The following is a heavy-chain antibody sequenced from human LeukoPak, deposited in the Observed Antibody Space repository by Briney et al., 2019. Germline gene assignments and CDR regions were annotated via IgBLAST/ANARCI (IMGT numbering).Heavy chain of an antibody. CDR1: GFTFSSYS. CDR3: AKSDCSTIGCKRLHY. V-gene: IGHV3-23*01. CDR2: ISGSDGNT. Sequence: GGSLRLSCAASGFTFSSYSMNWVRQAPGKGLEWVSVISGSDGNTYYADSVKGRFTISRDNSKNTLYLQMNSLRAEDTALFYCAKSDCSTIGCKRLHYWGQGTLVTVSS. D-gene: IGHD4-11*01. J-gene: IGHJ4*02.